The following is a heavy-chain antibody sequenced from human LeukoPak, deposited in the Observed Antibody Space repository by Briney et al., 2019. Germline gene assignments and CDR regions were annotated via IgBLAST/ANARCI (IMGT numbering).Heavy chain of an antibody. Sequence: GGSLRLPCAASGFIVSSNYMSWVRQAPGKGLEWVSVIYSGGSTYYADSVKGRFTISRDNSKNTLYLQMNSLRAEDTAVYYCARVVVIKPNYYYYMDVWGKGTTVTVSS. CDR2: IYSGGST. CDR3: ARVVVIKPNYYYYMDV. CDR1: GFIVSSNY. J-gene: IGHJ6*03. V-gene: IGHV3-53*01. D-gene: IGHD3-3*01.